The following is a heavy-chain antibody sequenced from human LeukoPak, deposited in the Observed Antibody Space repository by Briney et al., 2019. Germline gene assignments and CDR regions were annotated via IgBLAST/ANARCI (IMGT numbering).Heavy chain of an antibody. CDR1: GGTFSSYA. Sequence: SVKVSCKASGGTFSSYAISWVRQAPGQGLEWMGRIIPIFGTANYAQKFQGRVTITTDESTSTAYMELSSLRSEDTAVYYCVRGVRYYDSSGYRRLLDYWGQGTLVTVSS. J-gene: IGHJ4*02. CDR3: VRGVRYYDSSGYRRLLDY. V-gene: IGHV1-69*05. D-gene: IGHD3-22*01. CDR2: IIPIFGTA.